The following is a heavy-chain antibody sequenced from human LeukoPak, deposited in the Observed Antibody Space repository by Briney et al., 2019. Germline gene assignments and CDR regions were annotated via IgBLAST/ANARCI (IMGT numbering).Heavy chain of an antibody. D-gene: IGHD5-12*01. CDR2: INWNGGST. CDR1: GFMFDDYG. J-gene: IGHJ5*02. CDR3: AKRDIVATPGWFDP. V-gene: IGHV3-20*04. Sequence: GGSLRLSCAASGFMFDDYGMTWVRQAPGKGLEWVSGINWNGGSTGYADSVKGRFTISRDNSKNTLYLQMNSLRAEDTAVYYCAKRDIVATPGWFDPWGQGTLVTVSS.